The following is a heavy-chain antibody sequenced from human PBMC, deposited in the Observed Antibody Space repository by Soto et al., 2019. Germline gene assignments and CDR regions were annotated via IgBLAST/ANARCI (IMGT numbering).Heavy chain of an antibody. CDR3: ARGGRGSDY. D-gene: IGHD3-10*01. CDR2: INIDGSTT. J-gene: IGHJ4*02. CDR1: GFTFSSYW. Sequence: EVQLVESGGGLVQPGGSLRLSCAASGFTFSSYWMHWVRQAPGKGLVWVSHINIDGSTTNYAGSVKGRCTISRDNAKNTLYLQMTSLRDEDTAVYYCARGGRGSDYWGQGTLVTVSS. V-gene: IGHV3-74*01.